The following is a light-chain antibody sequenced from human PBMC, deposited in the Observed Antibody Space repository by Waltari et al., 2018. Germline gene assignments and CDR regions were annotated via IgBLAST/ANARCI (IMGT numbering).Light chain of an antibody. CDR1: KLGSKY. V-gene: IGLV3-1*01. J-gene: IGLJ2*01. Sequence: SFELTQSPSVSVSLGQPATITCAGDKLGSKYVSRYKQQPGQSPVLGVYQDNRRPSWIPDRFSVANSGSTATLIISGTQAMDEADYYCQAWDSTTAVVGGGTKLTVL. CDR3: QAWDSTTAV. CDR2: QDN.